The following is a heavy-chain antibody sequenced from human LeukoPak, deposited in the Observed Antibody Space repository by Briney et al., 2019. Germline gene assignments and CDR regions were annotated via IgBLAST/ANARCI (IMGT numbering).Heavy chain of an antibody. CDR1: GGSFSGYY. CDR2: INHSGST. CDR3: ARELTMVRGVITYYFDH. V-gene: IGHV4-34*01. J-gene: IGHJ4*02. Sequence: SETLSLTCAVYGGSFSGYYWSWIRQPPGKGLEWIGEINHSGSTNYNPSLKSRVTISVDTSKNQFSLKLSSVTAADTAVYYCARELTMVRGVITYYFDHWGQGTLVTASS. D-gene: IGHD3-10*01.